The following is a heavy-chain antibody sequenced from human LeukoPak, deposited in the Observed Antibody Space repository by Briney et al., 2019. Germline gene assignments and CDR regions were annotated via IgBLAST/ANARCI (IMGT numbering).Heavy chain of an antibody. CDR2: IYYSGST. V-gene: IGHV4-59*01. CDR1: GGSISSYY. J-gene: IGHJ6*03. D-gene: IGHD3-3*01. CDR3: ASGGQYYDFWSGYFGYYYMDV. Sequence: SETLSLTCTVSGGSISSYYWSWIRQPPGKGLEWIGYIYYSGSTNYKPSLKSRVTISVDTSKNQFSLKLSSVTAADTAVYYCASGGQYYDFWSGYFGYYYMDVWGKGTTVTVSS.